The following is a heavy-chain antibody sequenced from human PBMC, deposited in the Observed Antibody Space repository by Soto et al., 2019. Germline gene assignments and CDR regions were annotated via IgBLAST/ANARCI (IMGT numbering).Heavy chain of an antibody. D-gene: IGHD3-3*02. J-gene: IGHJ4*02. Sequence: QVQLVQSGAEVKKPGASVKVSCKASGYTFTSYGISWVRQAPGQGLEWMGWISAYNGNTNYAQKLQGRVTMTTATSTSNAYMELRSLSSDDTAGYYCARLFSDFGPSAYWGQGTLVTVSS. V-gene: IGHV1-18*01. CDR3: ARLFSDFGPSAY. CDR2: ISAYNGNT. CDR1: GYTFTSYG.